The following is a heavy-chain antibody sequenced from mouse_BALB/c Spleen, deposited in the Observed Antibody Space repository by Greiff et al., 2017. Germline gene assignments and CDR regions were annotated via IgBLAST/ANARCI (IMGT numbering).Heavy chain of an antibody. CDR2: ISSGGSYT. J-gene: IGHJ3*01. Sequence: EVKLVESGGDLVKPGGSLKLSCAASGFTFSSYGMSWVRQTPDKRLEWVATISSGGSYTYYPDSVKGRFTISRDNAKNTLYLQMSSLKSEDTAMYYCARQGYGIAWFAYWGQGTLVTVSA. CDR3: ARQGYGIAWFAY. D-gene: IGHD2-1*01. V-gene: IGHV5-6*01. CDR1: GFTFSSYG.